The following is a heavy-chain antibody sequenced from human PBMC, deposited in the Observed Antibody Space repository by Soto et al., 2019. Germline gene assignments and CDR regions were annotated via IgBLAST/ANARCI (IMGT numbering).Heavy chain of an antibody. J-gene: IGHJ4*02. CDR3: TTNFYDFWSGYYRGSDY. Sequence: EVQLVESGGGLVSPGGSLRLPFAPSEFTFRTAWMSWVRQAPGKGWEWVARFKSKTDGGTTDYAAPVKGRFTISRDDSKNTLYLQMNSLKTEDTAVYYCTTNFYDFWSGYYRGSDYWGQGTLVTVSS. D-gene: IGHD3-3*01. CDR1: EFTFRTAW. CDR2: FKSKTDGGTT. V-gene: IGHV3-15*01.